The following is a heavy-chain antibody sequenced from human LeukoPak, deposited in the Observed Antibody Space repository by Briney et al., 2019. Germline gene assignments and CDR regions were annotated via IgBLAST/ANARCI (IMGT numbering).Heavy chain of an antibody. J-gene: IGHJ4*02. V-gene: IGHV3-74*01. Sequence: GGSLRLSCAASGISFSGYWTHWVRQVPGKGLVWVSRIKGDGTMTNYADSVKGRFTTSRDNARSTVYLQMSSLRAEDTAVYYCARQGGGDDFDYWGQGTLVTVSS. D-gene: IGHD2-21*01. CDR1: GISFSGYW. CDR3: ARQGGGDDFDY. CDR2: IKGDGTMT.